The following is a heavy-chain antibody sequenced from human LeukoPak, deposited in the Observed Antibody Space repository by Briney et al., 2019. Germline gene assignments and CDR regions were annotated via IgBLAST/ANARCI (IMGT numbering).Heavy chain of an antibody. D-gene: IGHD1/OR15-1a*01. V-gene: IGHV3-74*01. J-gene: IGHJ5*02. CDR2: INPDGTTT. CDR3: AKDLSWNTADR. Sequence: PGGSLRLSCVGSVFTYSNYWMHWVPQAPGKARVWVSRINPDGTTTDYADSVKGRFTISRDNAKHLLYVQMHGLRADDTAVYYCAKDLSWNTADRWGQGTLVTVSS. CDR1: VFTYSNYW.